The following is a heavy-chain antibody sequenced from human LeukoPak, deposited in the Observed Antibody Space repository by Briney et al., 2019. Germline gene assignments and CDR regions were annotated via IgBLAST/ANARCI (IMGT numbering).Heavy chain of an antibody. CDR2: ISAYNGNT. CDR3: ARKPSGWYGFLLDY. Sequence: ASVKVSCKASGYTFTSYGISWVRQAPGQGLEWMGRISAYNGNTNYAQKLQGRVTMTTDTSTSTAYMELRSLRSDDTAVYYCARKPSGWYGFLLDYWGQGTLVTVSS. D-gene: IGHD6-19*01. V-gene: IGHV1-18*01. J-gene: IGHJ4*02. CDR1: GYTFTSYG.